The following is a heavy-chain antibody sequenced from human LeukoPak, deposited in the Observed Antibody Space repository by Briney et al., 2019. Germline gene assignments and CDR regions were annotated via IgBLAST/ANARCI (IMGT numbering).Heavy chain of an antibody. CDR2: IYYSGST. Sequence: PSETLSLTCTVSGGSISSYYWSWIRQPPGKGLEWIGYIYYSGSTNYNPSLKSRVTISVDTSKNQFSLKLSSVTAADTAVYYCARRRRNLGSYGYNLRGGMDVWGQGTTVTVSS. CDR3: ARRRRNLGSYGYNLRGGMDV. CDR1: GGSISSYY. V-gene: IGHV4-59*08. J-gene: IGHJ6*02. D-gene: IGHD5-24*01.